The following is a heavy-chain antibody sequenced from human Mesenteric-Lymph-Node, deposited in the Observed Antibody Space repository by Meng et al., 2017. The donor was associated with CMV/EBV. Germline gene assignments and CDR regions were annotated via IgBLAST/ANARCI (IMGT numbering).Heavy chain of an antibody. CDR3: ARDSANFGALSPFDY. CDR2: IYYSGST. CDR1: GGSISSYY. Sequence: SETLSLTCTVSGGSISSYYWSWIRQPPGKGLEWIGYIYYSGSTNYNPSLKSRVTISVDTSKNQFSLKLSSVTAADTAVYYCARDSANFGALSPFDYWGQGTLVTVSS. J-gene: IGHJ4*02. V-gene: IGHV4-59*01. D-gene: IGHD3-10*01.